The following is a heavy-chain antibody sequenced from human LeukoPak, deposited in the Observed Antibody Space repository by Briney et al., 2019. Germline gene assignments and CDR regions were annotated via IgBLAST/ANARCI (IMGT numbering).Heavy chain of an antibody. CDR2: ISSNNGYI. D-gene: IGHD6-6*01. Sequence: GGPLRLSCAASGFSFSSYRMNWVRQAPGKGLEWVASISSNNGYIYYADSVKGRFTISRDNGENSLHLQMNSLRAEDVAVYYCARDLGTRKSIAFADWGQGTLVTVSS. CDR3: ARDLGTRKSIAFAD. V-gene: IGHV3-21*01. CDR1: GFSFSSYR. J-gene: IGHJ4*02.